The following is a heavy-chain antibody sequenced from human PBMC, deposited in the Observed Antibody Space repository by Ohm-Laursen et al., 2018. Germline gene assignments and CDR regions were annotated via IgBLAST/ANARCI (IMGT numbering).Heavy chain of an antibody. V-gene: IGHV4-59*12. CDR3: ARERLRLDY. D-gene: IGHD4-17*01. CDR2: IYYSGST. J-gene: IGHJ4*02. Sequence: SETLSLTCTVSGGSISSYYWSWIRQPPGKGLEWIGYIYYSGSTNYNPSLKSRVAISVDTSKNQFSLKLSSVTAADTAVYYCARERLRLDYWGQGTLVTVSS. CDR1: GGSISSYY.